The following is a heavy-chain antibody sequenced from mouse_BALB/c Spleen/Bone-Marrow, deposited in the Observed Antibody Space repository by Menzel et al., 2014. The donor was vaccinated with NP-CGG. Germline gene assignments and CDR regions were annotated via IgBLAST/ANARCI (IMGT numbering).Heavy chain of an antibody. D-gene: IGHD2-1*01. V-gene: IGHV1S135*01. CDR3: ASCGNYEAWFAY. Sequence: EVQLQQSGPELVKPGASVKVSCKASGYAFTSYNIYWVKQSHGKSLEWIGYIDPYNGDTNYNQKFKVKATSTVDKSSSTAYMHLNSLTSEDSAVYYCASCGNYEAWFAYWGRGTLVTVSA. J-gene: IGHJ3*01. CDR2: IDPYNGDT. CDR1: GYAFTSYN.